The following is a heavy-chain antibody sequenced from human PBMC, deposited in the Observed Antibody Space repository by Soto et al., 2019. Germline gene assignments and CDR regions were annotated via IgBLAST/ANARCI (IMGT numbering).Heavy chain of an antibody. D-gene: IGHD3-10*01. J-gene: IGHJ5*02. Sequence: ASVKVSCKASGYTFTNYGISWVQQAPGQGLEWMGWINTYNGNTNHAQKLQGRVTMTTDTSTSTAYMELRSLRSDDTAVYYCARGVGSGTYYNQYNWFDPWGKGPLVTVSS. CDR2: INTYNGNT. CDR3: ARGVGSGTYYNQYNWFDP. V-gene: IGHV1-18*01. CDR1: GYTFTNYG.